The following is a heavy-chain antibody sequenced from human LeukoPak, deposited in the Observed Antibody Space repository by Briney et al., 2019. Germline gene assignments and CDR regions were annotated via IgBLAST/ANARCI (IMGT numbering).Heavy chain of an antibody. D-gene: IGHD6-6*01. J-gene: IGHJ5*02. CDR2: LNTNGNT. V-gene: IGHV3-23*01. CDR3: AKDQVGWTSSRFDP. Sequence: PGGSLRLSCAASGFSISSYAMSWVRQAPGKGREWVSGLNTNGNTYNADSVKGRFTISRDISRNTLYLQMNSLRVEDTAVYYCAKDQVGWTSSRFDPWGQETVVTVSS. CDR1: GFSISSYA.